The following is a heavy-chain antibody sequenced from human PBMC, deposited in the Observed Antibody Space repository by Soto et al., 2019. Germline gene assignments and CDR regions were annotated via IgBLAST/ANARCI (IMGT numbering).Heavy chain of an antibody. Sequence: SVKVSCKASGGTFSSYAISWVRQAPGQGLEWMGGIIPIFGTANYAQKFQGRVTITADESTSTAYMELSSLRSVDTAVYYCARGPFIAAAGSEYFQHWGQGTRVTVSS. CDR2: IIPIFGTA. CDR3: ARGPFIAAAGSEYFQH. CDR1: GGTFSSYA. V-gene: IGHV1-69*13. D-gene: IGHD6-13*01. J-gene: IGHJ1*01.